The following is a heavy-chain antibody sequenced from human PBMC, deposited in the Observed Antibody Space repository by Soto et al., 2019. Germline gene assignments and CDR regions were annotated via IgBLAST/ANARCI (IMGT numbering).Heavy chain of an antibody. Sequence: PSETLSLTCTVSSGSLSTYYWSWIRQPPGKGLEWIGYIYYTGSTNYNPSLKTRVAISMDTSKNQFSLNLSSVTAADTAVYYCAGAPNWPYFDFWRLGTLVTVSS. CDR1: SGSLSTYY. CDR3: AGAPNWPYFDF. J-gene: IGHJ4*02. V-gene: IGHV4-59*01. D-gene: IGHD7-27*01. CDR2: IYYTGST.